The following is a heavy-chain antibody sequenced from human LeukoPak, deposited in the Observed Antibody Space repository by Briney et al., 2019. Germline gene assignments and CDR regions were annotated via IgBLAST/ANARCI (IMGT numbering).Heavy chain of an antibody. Sequence: SGGSLRLSCAASGFTFSSYEMIWVRQAPGKGLEWVSYISGSGTTIYYADSVKGRFTISRDNAKNSLYLQMNSLRAEDTAVYYCARRIAAAGRSFDYWGQGTLVTVSS. D-gene: IGHD6-13*01. V-gene: IGHV3-48*03. CDR1: GFTFSSYE. CDR3: ARRIAAAGRSFDY. CDR2: ISGSGTTI. J-gene: IGHJ4*02.